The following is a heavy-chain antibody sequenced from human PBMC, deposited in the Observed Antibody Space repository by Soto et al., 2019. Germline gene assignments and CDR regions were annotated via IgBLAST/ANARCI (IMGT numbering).Heavy chain of an antibody. J-gene: IGHJ4*02. CDR3: ARPEGYGSGSYYFDS. Sequence: ASVKVSCKASGYPFTTYHLHWVRQAPGQGLEWMGTVYVTGTGTRSAQKFQGRLTMTRDRSTSTVYMELSSLRSEDTAVYYCARPEGYGSGSYYFDSWGQGTLVTVSS. D-gene: IGHD3-10*01. V-gene: IGHV1-46*01. CDR2: VYVTGTGT. CDR1: GYPFTTYH.